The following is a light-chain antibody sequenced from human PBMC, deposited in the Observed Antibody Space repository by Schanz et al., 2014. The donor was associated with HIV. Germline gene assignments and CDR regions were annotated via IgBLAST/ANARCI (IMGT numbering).Light chain of an antibody. CDR3: QQYGGSPT. Sequence: EIVLTQSPATLSVSPGERATLSCRASQSVSSNLAWYQQKPGQAPRLLIYDASTRAAGTPDRFSGSGSGSAFTLIISRLEPADIAVYYCQQYGGSPTFGQGTKVEIK. J-gene: IGKJ1*01. CDR2: DAS. V-gene: IGKV3-20*01. CDR1: QSVSSN.